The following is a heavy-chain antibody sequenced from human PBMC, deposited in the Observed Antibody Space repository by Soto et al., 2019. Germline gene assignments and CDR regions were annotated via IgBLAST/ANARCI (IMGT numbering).Heavy chain of an antibody. CDR1: GGTFSSYA. D-gene: IGHD3-22*01. Sequence: GASVKVSCKASGGTFSSYAISWVRQAPGQGLEWMGGIIPIFGTANYAQKFQGRVTITADKSTSTAYMELSSLRSEDTAVYYCAGVHYYDSSGYPYFDYWRQGTLVTVSS. J-gene: IGHJ4*02. V-gene: IGHV1-69*06. CDR2: IIPIFGTA. CDR3: AGVHYYDSSGYPYFDY.